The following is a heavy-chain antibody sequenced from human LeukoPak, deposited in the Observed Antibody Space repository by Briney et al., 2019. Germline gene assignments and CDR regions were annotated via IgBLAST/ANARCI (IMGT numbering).Heavy chain of an antibody. V-gene: IGHV3-21*01. CDR3: ARSPSTSCCWFDP. CDR1: GFTFSSYS. J-gene: IGHJ5*02. D-gene: IGHD2-2*01. Sequence: GGPLRLSCAASGFTFSSYSMNWVRQAPGKGLEWVSSISSSSSYIYYADSVKGRFTISRDNAKNSLYLQMNSLRAEDTAVYYCARSPSTSCCWFDPWGQGTLVTVSS. CDR2: ISSSSSYI.